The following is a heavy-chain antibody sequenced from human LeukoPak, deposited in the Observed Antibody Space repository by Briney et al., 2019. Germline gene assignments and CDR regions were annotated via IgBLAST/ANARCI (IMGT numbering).Heavy chain of an antibody. Sequence: GGSLRLSCAASGFTFSSYWMSWVRQAPGKGLEWVANIKQDGSEKYYVDSVKGRFTISRDNAKNSLYLQMNSLRAEDTAVYYCARDLGGYYDTSDNWFDPWGQGTLVTVSS. CDR3: ARDLGGYYDTSDNWFDP. D-gene: IGHD3-22*01. CDR2: IKQDGSEK. CDR1: GFTFSSYW. V-gene: IGHV3-7*01. J-gene: IGHJ5*02.